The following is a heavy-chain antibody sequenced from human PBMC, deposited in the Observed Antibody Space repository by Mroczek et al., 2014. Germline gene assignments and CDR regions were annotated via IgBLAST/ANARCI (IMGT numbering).Heavy chain of an antibody. D-gene: IGHD2-21*01. Sequence: QVQLQESGAGLLKPSETLSLTCAVYGGSFSGYYWSWVRQSAGKGLEWIGRIYSSGRINSNPSLKGRVTMSVDTSKNRFSLNLNSVTAADTAVYYCARAPPVGDDDHYYYYYMDVWGKGTSVTVSS. CDR3: ARAPPVGDDDHYYYYYMDV. CDR2: IYSSGRI. V-gene: IGHV4-4*07. CDR1: GGSFSGYY. J-gene: IGHJ6*03.